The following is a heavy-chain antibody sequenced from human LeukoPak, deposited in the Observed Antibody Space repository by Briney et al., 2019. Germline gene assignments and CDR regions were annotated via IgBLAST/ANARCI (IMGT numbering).Heavy chain of an antibody. CDR2: INHSGST. CDR1: GYSISTGYY. D-gene: IGHD3-16*01. V-gene: IGHV4-38-2*02. Sequence: SETLSLTCTVSGYSISTGYYWDWIRQPPGKGLEWIGEINHSGSTNYNPSLKSRVTISVDTSKNQFSLKLSSVTAADTAVYYCARARSGGYYYYYMDVWGKGTTVTVSS. CDR3: ARARSGGYYYYYMDV. J-gene: IGHJ6*03.